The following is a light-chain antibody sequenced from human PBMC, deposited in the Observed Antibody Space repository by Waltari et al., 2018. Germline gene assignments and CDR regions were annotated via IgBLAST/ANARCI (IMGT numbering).Light chain of an antibody. Sequence: QSALTQPPSASGSPGQSVTISCTGTSSDVGGYNYVSWYQQHPGKAPKLIIYEVNKRPSGVPDRFSGSKSGNTASLTVSGLQAEDEADYYCSSYAGSSNHVFATGTKVTVL. J-gene: IGLJ1*01. CDR1: SSDVGGYNY. CDR2: EVN. CDR3: SSYAGSSNHV. V-gene: IGLV2-8*01.